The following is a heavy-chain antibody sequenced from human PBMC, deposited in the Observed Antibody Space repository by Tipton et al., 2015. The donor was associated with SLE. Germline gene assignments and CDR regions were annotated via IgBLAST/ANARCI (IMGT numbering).Heavy chain of an antibody. J-gene: IGHJ6*02. Sequence: SLRLSCAASGFTFSSYSMNWVRQAPGKGLEWVSYISSSSSTIYYADSVKGRFTISRDNAKNSLYLQMNSLRAEDTAVYYCARDRYYGMDVWGQGTTVTVSS. CDR3: ARDRYYGMDV. CDR1: GFTFSSYS. CDR2: ISSSSSTI. V-gene: IGHV3-48*01.